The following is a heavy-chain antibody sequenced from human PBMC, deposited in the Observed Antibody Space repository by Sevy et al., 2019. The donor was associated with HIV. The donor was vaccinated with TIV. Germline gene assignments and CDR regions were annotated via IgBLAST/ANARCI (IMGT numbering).Heavy chain of an antibody. Sequence: GGSLRLSCAASGFTFSSYAMHWVRQAPGKGLEWVAVISYDGSNKYYADSVKGRFTISRDNSKNTLYLQMNSLRAEDTAVYYCARGPIVGATMGGGFDYWRQGTLVTVSS. CDR3: ARGPIVGATMGGGFDY. CDR2: ISYDGSNK. V-gene: IGHV3-30-3*01. D-gene: IGHD1-26*01. J-gene: IGHJ4*02. CDR1: GFTFSSYA.